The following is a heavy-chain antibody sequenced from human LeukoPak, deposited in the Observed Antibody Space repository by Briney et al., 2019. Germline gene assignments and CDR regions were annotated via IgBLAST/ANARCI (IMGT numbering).Heavy chain of an antibody. J-gene: IGHJ4*02. CDR3: AKDRGYSYGYFDY. CDR2: ISYDGSNK. Sequence: GGSLRLSCAASGFTFSSYGMNWVRQAPGNGLEWVALISYDGSNKYYTDSVKGRFTISRDNSKNTLYLQMDSLRAEDTAVYYCAKDRGYSYGYFDYWGQGTLVTVSS. CDR1: GFTFSSYG. V-gene: IGHV3-30*18. D-gene: IGHD5-18*01.